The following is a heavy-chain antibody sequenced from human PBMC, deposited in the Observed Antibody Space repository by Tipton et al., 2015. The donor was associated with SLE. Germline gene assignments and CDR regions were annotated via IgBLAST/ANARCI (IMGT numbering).Heavy chain of an antibody. CDR2: IYTSGST. V-gene: IGHV4-4*07. CDR1: GGSISSYY. D-gene: IGHD6-25*01. Sequence: LRLTCTVSGGSISSYYWSWIRQPAGKGLEWIGRIYTSGSTNYNPSLKSRVTMSVDTSKNQFSLKLSSVTAADTAAYYCARDRVYSSGIDPWGQGTLVTVSS. CDR3: ARDRVYSSGIDP. J-gene: IGHJ5*02.